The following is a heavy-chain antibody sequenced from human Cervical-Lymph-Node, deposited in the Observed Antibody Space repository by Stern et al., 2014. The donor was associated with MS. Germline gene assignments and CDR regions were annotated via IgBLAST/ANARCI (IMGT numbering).Heavy chain of an antibody. CDR1: GGTSSRHA. V-gene: IGHV1-69*01. J-gene: IGHJ5*02. CDR2: IIPVLSTT. Sequence: VQLVQSGAEVKEPGSSVKVSCTASGGTSSRHAISWVRQAPGQGLEWMGGIIPVLSTTNYAQKFQGRVTITADDSTSTTFLELSGLTSNDTALNYCARRGSARRGSGWLDPWGQGTLVIVSS. CDR3: ARRGSARRGSGWLDP. D-gene: IGHD3-10*01.